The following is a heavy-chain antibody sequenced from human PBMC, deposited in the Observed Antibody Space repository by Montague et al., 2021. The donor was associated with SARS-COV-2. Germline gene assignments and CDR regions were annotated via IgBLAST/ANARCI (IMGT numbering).Heavy chain of an antibody. D-gene: IGHD6-13*01. Sequence: SRRLSCDASGFPFGGYAMHWFRQAPGKGLEWVAVISYDGSNKYYADSVKGRFTISRDNSKNTLYLQMNSLRAEDTAVYYCAREIAAAAYAFDIWGQGTMVTVSS. J-gene: IGHJ3*02. V-gene: IGHV3-30-3*01. CDR3: AREIAAAAYAFDI. CDR2: ISYDGSNK. CDR1: GFPFGGYA.